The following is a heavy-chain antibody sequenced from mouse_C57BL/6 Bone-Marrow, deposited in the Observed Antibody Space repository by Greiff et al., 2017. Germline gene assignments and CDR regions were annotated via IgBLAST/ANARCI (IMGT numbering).Heavy chain of an antibody. J-gene: IGHJ3*01. Sequence: QVQLKQSGAELVRPGTSVKVSCKASGYAFTNYLIEWVKQRPGQGLEWIGVINPGSGGTNYNEKFKGKATLTADKSSSTAYMQLSSLTSEDSAVYFCAIALYGGFAYWGQGTLVTVSA. CDR1: GYAFTNYL. D-gene: IGHD1-1*01. CDR3: AIALYGGFAY. V-gene: IGHV1-54*01. CDR2: INPGSGGT.